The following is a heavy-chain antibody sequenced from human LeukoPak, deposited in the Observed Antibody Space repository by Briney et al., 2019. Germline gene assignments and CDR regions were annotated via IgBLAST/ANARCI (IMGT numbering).Heavy chain of an antibody. Sequence: PGGSLRLSCAASGFTFSSYSMNWVRQAPGKGLEWVSSISSSSSYIYYADSVKGRFTISRDNAKNSLYLQMNSLRAEDTAVYYCASPPSSYGGNSGAWGQGTLVTVSS. D-gene: IGHD4-23*01. J-gene: IGHJ5*02. CDR3: ASPPSSYGGNSGA. V-gene: IGHV3-21*01. CDR1: GFTFSSYS. CDR2: ISSSSSYI.